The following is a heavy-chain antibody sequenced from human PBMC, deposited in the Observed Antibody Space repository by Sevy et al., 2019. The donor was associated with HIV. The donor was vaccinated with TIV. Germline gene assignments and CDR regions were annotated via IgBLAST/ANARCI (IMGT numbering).Heavy chain of an antibody. D-gene: IGHD1-1*01. CDR2: INSDGGST. CDR3: ARGTAGTFDY. V-gene: IGHV3-74*01. Sequence: GGSLRLSCAASGFNFYIYWIHWVRQAPGKGLVWVSRINSDGGSTSQADSVKGRFTISRDNAKNTVYLQMSSLRAEDTAVYYCARGTAGTFDYWGQGTLVTVSS. J-gene: IGHJ4*02. CDR1: GFNFYIYW.